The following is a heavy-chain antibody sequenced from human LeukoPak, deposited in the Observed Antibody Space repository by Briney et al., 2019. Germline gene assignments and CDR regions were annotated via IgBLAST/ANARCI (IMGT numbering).Heavy chain of an antibody. D-gene: IGHD3-22*01. CDR1: GFTFSSYS. Sequence: GGSLRLSCAASGFTFSSYSMNWVRQAPGKGLEWVSSISSSSYIYYADSVKGRFTISRDNAKNSLYLQMNSLRAEDTAVYYCARYYFDSRGYYSFDLWGQGTMVTVSS. CDR3: ARYYFDSRGYYSFDL. CDR2: ISSSSYI. V-gene: IGHV3-21*01. J-gene: IGHJ4*02.